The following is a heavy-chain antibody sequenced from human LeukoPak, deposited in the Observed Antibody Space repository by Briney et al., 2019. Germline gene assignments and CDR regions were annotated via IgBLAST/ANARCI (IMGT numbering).Heavy chain of an antibody. D-gene: IGHD1-14*01. J-gene: IGHJ6*02. Sequence: GASVKVSCKASGYTFTSYGISWVRQAPGQGLEWMGWISAYNGNTNYAQKLQGRVTMTTDTSTSTAYMELRSLRSDDTAVYYCARDTAGSRNYHYYYGMDVWGQGTTVTVSS. V-gene: IGHV1-18*01. CDR2: ISAYNGNT. CDR1: GYTFTSYG. CDR3: ARDTAGSRNYHYYYGMDV.